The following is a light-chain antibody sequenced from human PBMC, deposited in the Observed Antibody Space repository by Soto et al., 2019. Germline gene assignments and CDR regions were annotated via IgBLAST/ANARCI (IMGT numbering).Light chain of an antibody. V-gene: IGKV1-9*01. J-gene: IGKJ4*01. CDR1: QGISDY. CDR2: GAS. CDR3: QQSNAYPLT. Sequence: DIQLTQSPSFLSASVGDRVTISCRASQGISDYLAWYQQKPGKAPKLLIYGASTLQSGVPSRFSGSAAGTEFTLTISSLQPEDFATYFCQQSNAYPLTFGGGTKLEIK.